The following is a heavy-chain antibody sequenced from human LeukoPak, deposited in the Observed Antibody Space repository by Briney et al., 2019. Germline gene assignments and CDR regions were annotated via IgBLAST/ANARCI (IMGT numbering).Heavy chain of an antibody. CDR1: GGSFSGYY. CDR2: IYYSGST. V-gene: IGHV4-59*01. Sequence: SETLSLTCAVYGGSFSGYYWSWIRQPPGKGLEWIGYIYYSGSTNYNPSLKSRVVISVDTSKNQFSLKLSSVTAADTAVFYCARRVWATSISRDAFDIWGQGTMVTVSS. D-gene: IGHD1-26*01. J-gene: IGHJ3*02. CDR3: ARRVWATSISRDAFDI.